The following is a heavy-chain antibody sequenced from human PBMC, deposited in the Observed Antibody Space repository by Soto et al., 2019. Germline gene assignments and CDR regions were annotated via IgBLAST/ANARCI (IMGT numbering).Heavy chain of an antibody. CDR3: ARQARGTTWSDFDD. Sequence: SETLSLTCTVSGGSISSSDYYWSWIRQSPGKGLQWIGSVYYSGTNFYDPSLRSRLSMSVDTSKNQFSLSLNSVTAADTAVYYCARQARGTTWSDFDDWGQGTLVTVSS. J-gene: IGHJ4*02. V-gene: IGHV4-39*01. CDR1: GGSISSSDYY. D-gene: IGHD1-7*01. CDR2: VYYSGTN.